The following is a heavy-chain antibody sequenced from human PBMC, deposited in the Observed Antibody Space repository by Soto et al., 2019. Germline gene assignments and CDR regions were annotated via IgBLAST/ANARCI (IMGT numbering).Heavy chain of an antibody. V-gene: IGHV3-49*04. CDR2: IRSKAYGGTT. CDR3: TREFYGDYSPN. Sequence: LRLSCTASGFTFGDYAMSWVRQAPGKGLEWVGFIRSKAYGGTTEYAASVKGRFTISRDDSKSIAYLQMNSLKTEDTAVYYCTREFYGDYSPNWGQGTLVTVSS. J-gene: IGHJ4*02. CDR1: GFTFGDYA. D-gene: IGHD4-17*01.